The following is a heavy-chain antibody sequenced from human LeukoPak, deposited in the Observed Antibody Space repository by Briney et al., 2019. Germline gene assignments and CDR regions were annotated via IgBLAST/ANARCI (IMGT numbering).Heavy chain of an antibody. V-gene: IGHV3-30*18. CDR1: GFTFSNYA. J-gene: IGHJ6*02. CDR3: AKDYYYDSSGYYYDYYGMDV. CDR2: ISYDGSNK. D-gene: IGHD3-22*01. Sequence: PGGSLRLSCAASGFTFSNYAMHWVRQAPGKGLEWVAVISYDGSNKYYADSVKGRFTISRDSSKNTLYLQMNSLRAEDTAVYYCAKDYYYDSSGYYYDYYGMDVWGQGTTVTVSS.